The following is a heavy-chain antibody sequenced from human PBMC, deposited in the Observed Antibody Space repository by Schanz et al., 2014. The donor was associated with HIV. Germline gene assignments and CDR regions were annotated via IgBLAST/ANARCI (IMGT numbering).Heavy chain of an antibody. CDR3: ARVFGRTYGLPDY. CDR2: ISGSDGDT. V-gene: IGHV3-23*01. J-gene: IGHJ4*02. D-gene: IGHD3-10*01. Sequence: EVQLLESGGGLVQPGGSLRLSCAASGFTFSSYAMTWVRQAPGKGLDWVSTISGSDGDTYYADSVKGRFTISRDNSRNALYLHMNSLRADDTAIYYCARVFGRTYGLPDYWGQGTLVTVSS. CDR1: GFTFSSYA.